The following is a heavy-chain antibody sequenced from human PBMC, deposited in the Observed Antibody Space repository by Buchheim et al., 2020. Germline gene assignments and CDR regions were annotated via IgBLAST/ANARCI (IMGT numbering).Heavy chain of an antibody. V-gene: IGHV3-23*01. Sequence: EVQLLESGGGLVQPGGSLRLSCAASGFTFSNYAMNWVRQAPGKGLEWVSTISGSGGSTFYADSVKGRFTISRDNSKTTLYVQMNSLRAEDTAVYYCAGWEHSSGWSFYGMDVWGQGTT. D-gene: IGHD6-19*01. CDR1: GFTFSNYA. CDR2: ISGSGGST. CDR3: AGWEHSSGWSFYGMDV. J-gene: IGHJ6*02.